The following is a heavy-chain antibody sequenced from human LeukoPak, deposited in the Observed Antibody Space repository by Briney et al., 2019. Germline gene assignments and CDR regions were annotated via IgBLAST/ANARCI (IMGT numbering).Heavy chain of an antibody. V-gene: IGHV3-30*02. Sequence: PPGGSLRLSCAASGFTFSNYGMHWVRQAPGKGLEWVAFIRYDGSNKYYADSVKGRFTISRDNSKNTLYLQVNSLRPEDTAVYYCAKDPRLFGDPSGSDYWGQGTLVTVSS. D-gene: IGHD3-10*02. CDR3: AKDPRLFGDPSGSDY. CDR1: GFTFSNYG. CDR2: IRYDGSNK. J-gene: IGHJ4*02.